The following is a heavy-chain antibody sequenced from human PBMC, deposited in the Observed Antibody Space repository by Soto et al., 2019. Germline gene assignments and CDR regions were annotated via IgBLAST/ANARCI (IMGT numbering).Heavy chain of an antibody. D-gene: IGHD6-13*01. CDR1: GDTVSSNSAA. J-gene: IGHJ6*02. CDR3: ARSLSLSPIAAAGPTTHYYYGMDV. V-gene: IGHV6-1*01. Sequence: PSQTLSLTCAISGDTVSSNSAAWNWIRQSPSRGLEWLGSTYYRSKWYNDYAVSVKSRITINPDTSKNQFSLQLNSVTPEDTAVYYCARSLSLSPIAAAGPTTHYYYGMDVWGQGTTVTVSS. CDR2: TYYRSKWYN.